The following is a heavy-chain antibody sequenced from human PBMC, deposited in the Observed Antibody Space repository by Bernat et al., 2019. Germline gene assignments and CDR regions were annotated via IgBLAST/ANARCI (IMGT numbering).Heavy chain of an antibody. CDR2: ISYDGSNK. V-gene: IGHV3-30-3*01. D-gene: IGHD3-10*01. J-gene: IGHJ4*01. CDR1: GFTFSSYA. Sequence: QVQLVESGGGVVQPGRSLRLSCAASGFTFSSYAMHWVRQAPGKGLEWVAFISYDGSNKYYADSVKGRFTISRDNSKDALYLQMNSLRAEDTAVYYCAKGNSYYASGTYLLDYWGQGTLVTVSS. CDR3: AKGNSYYASGTYLLDY.